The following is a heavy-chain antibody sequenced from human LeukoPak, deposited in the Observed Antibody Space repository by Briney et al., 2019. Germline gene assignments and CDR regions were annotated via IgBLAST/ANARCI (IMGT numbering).Heavy chain of an antibody. CDR2: VNPSGGGT. D-gene: IGHD3-3*01. Sequence: ASVKVSCKASGYTFTSYYIHWVRQAPGQGLEWMGIVNPSGGGTTYAQKFQGRVTMTRDTSASTVYMELSSLRSEDTAVYYCARRYYDFWSGQYSPSYYMDVWGKGTTVTVSS. CDR3: ARRYYDFWSGQYSPSYYMDV. V-gene: IGHV1-46*01. CDR1: GYTFTSYY. J-gene: IGHJ6*03.